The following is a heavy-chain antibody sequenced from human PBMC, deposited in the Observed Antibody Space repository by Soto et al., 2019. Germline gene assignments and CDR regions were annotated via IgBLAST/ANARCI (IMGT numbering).Heavy chain of an antibody. Sequence: SVQVSCKASGGTFSSYAISCVRQPPGQGLEWMGGIIPIFGTANYAQKFQGRVTITADESTSTAYMELSSLRSEDTAVYYCARDRESGCGGDCQYYYYGMDVWGQGTTVTVSS. J-gene: IGHJ6*02. CDR1: GGTFSSYA. V-gene: IGHV1-69*13. CDR3: ARDRESGCGGDCQYYYYGMDV. CDR2: IIPIFGTA. D-gene: IGHD2-21*02.